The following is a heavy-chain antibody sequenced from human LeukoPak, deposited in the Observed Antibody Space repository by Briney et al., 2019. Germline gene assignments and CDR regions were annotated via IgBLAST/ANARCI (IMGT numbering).Heavy chain of an antibody. J-gene: IGHJ4*02. V-gene: IGHV3-53*01. CDR1: GFTVSSNY. D-gene: IGHD3-10*01. CDR3: ARKTPMVRGVITG. CDR2: IYSGGST. Sequence: GGSLRLSCAASGFTVSSNYMSWVRQAPGKGLEWVSVIYSGGSTYYADSVKGRFTISRDISKNTLYLQMNSLRAEDTAVYYCARKTPMVRGVITGWGQGTLVTVSS.